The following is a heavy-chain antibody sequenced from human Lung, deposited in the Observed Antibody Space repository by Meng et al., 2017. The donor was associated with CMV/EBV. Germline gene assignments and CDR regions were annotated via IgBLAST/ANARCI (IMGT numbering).Heavy chain of an antibody. CDR1: GFTFSSYW. CDR3: ARVDFWTDQYYFDY. CDR2: IKQDGSEK. V-gene: IGHV3-7*01. J-gene: IGHJ4*02. D-gene: IGHD3/OR15-3a*01. Sequence: GESXKISCAASGFTFSSYWVSWVRQAPGKGLEWVANIKQDGSEKYYVDSVKGRFTISRDNAKYSLYLQMNSLRAEDTAVYYCARVDFWTDQYYFDYWGQGXLVTVSS.